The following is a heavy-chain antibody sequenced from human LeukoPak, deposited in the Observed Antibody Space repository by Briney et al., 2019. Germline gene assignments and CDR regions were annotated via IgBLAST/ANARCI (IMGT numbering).Heavy chain of an antibody. D-gene: IGHD3-22*01. CDR3: ASTYSFDSSGYYPCQY. CDR2: INNEGRST. Sequence: AGGSLRLSCAASGFTFSRNWMHWVRQAPGKGLVWVSRINNEGRSTSYADSVKGRFTISRDNAKNTLYLQMNSLRAEDTAVYYCASTYSFDSSGYYPCQYWGRGTLVTVSS. CDR1: GFTFSRNW. J-gene: IGHJ4*02. V-gene: IGHV3-74*01.